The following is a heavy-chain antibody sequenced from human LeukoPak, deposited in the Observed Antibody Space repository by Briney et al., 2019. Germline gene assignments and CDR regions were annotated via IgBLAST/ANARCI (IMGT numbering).Heavy chain of an antibody. CDR1: GYTFTSYD. CDR3: ARGIYSSGCWFDY. V-gene: IGHV1-8*03. J-gene: IGHJ4*02. Sequence: ASVKVSCKASGYTFTSYDINWVRQATGQGLEWMGWMNPNSGNTGNAQKFQGRVTITRNTSISTACMELSSLRSEDTAVYYCARGIYSSGCWFDYWGQGTLVTVSS. CDR2: MNPNSGNT. D-gene: IGHD6-19*01.